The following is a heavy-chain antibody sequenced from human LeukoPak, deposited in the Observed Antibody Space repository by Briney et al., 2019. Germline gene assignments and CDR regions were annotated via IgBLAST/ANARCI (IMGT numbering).Heavy chain of an antibody. CDR1: GGSIRSSYYY. D-gene: IGHD3-9*01. CDR2: IYDSGST. J-gene: IGHJ3*02. Sequence: SETLSLTCTVSGGSIRSSYYYWGWIRQPPGKGLEWIGSIYDSGSTYYNPSLKSRVTISVDTSKNQFSLKLNSVTAADTAVYYCARQKDDILTGLAFDIWGQGTMVTVSS. CDR3: ARQKDDILTGLAFDI. V-gene: IGHV4-39*01.